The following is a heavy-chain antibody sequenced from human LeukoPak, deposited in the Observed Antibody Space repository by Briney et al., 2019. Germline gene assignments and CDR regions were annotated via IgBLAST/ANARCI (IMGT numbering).Heavy chain of an antibody. CDR1: GYTFTSYY. V-gene: IGHV1-46*01. CDR3: ARVVYHDSSPYFARSIPTADY. CDR2: INPSGGST. D-gene: IGHD3-22*01. Sequence: ASVKVSCKASGYTFTSYYMHWVRQAPGQGLEWMGIINPSGGSTSYAQKFQGRVTMTRDMSTSTTYMELSSLRSEDTAIYFCARVVYHDSSPYFARSIPTADYWGQGTLVTVSS. J-gene: IGHJ4*02.